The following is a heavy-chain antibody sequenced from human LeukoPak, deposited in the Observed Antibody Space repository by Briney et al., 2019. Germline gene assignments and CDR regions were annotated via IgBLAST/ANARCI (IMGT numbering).Heavy chain of an antibody. CDR1: GFTFSSYA. Sequence: GGSLRLSRAASGFTFSSYAMHWGRQAPGKGLERVAVISYDGSNKYYADSVKGRFTISRDNSKNTLYLQMNSLRAEDTAVYYCAREGIDYGDYFDYWGQGTLVTVSS. CDR2: ISYDGSNK. V-gene: IGHV3-30-3*01. CDR3: AREGIDYGDYFDY. J-gene: IGHJ4*02. D-gene: IGHD4-17*01.